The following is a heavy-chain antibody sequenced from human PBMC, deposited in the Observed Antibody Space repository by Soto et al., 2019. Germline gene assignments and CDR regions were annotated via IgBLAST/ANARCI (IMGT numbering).Heavy chain of an antibody. CDR3: ARDSGAKLSSS. J-gene: IGHJ4*02. CDR1: GGTFSSYR. Sequence: QVQLVQSGAEVKKPGSSVKVSCKASGGTFSSYRINWVRQAPGQGLEWVGGIVPIYRTADYAQKFQGRVTITADESARTAYMELRSVKSQDTAVYYCARDSGAKLSSSWGQGTLVTVSS. V-gene: IGHV1-69*01. D-gene: IGHD6-13*01. CDR2: IVPIYRTA.